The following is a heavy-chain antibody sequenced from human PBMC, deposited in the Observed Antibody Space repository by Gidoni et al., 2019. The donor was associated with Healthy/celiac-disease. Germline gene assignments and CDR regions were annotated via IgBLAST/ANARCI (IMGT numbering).Heavy chain of an antibody. CDR1: GYTFTSYG. J-gene: IGHJ6*02. D-gene: IGHD2-2*01. CDR3: ARDTRGRIVVVPAAADMDV. CDR2: ISAYNGNT. V-gene: IGHV1-18*01. Sequence: QVQLVQSGAEVKKPGASVKVSCKASGYTFTSYGISWVRQAPGQGLEWMGWISAYNGNTNEAQKLQGRVTMTTDTSTSTAYMELRSLRSDDTAVYYCARDTRGRIVVVPAAADMDVWGQGTTVTVSS.